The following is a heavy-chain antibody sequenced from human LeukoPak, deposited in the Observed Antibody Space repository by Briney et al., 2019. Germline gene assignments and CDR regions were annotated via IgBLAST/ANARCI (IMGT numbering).Heavy chain of an antibody. J-gene: IGHJ3*02. CDR3: AKDRSGGTYDDDAFDI. Sequence: GGSLRLSCAASGGFIVSSNYMSWVRQAPGKGLEWISAISGSGGSTYYADYVKGRFTISRDKSKNTLYLDMNSLRAEDTAVYYCAKDRSGGTYDDDAFDIWGQGTMVTVSS. CDR2: ISGSGGST. V-gene: IGHV3-23*01. CDR1: GGFIVSSNY. D-gene: IGHD2-15*01.